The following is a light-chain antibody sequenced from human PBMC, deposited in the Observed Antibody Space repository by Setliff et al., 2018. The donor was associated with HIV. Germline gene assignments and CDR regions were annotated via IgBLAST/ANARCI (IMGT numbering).Light chain of an antibody. CDR3: QAWDSSTLYV. CDR2: QDN. CDR1: KLGDKY. V-gene: IGLV3-1*01. Sequence: SYELTQPPSASVSPGQTASITCSGDKLGDKYACWYQQKPGQSPVLVIYQDNKRPSGIPERFSGSNSGNTATLTISGTQAMDEADYYCQAWDSSTLYVFGTGTKVTVL. J-gene: IGLJ1*01.